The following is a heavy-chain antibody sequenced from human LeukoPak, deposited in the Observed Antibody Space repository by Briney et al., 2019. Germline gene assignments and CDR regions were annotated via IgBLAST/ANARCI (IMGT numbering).Heavy chain of an antibody. CDR1: GGSISSYY. V-gene: IGHV4-59*01. Sequence: PSETLSLTCTVSGGSISSYYWIWIRQPPGKGLEWIGYIYYSGSTNYNPSLKSRVTISVDTSKNQFSLKLSSVTAADTAVYYCARNRYSSGWSPTYGMDVWGQGTMVTVSS. CDR3: ARNRYSSGWSPTYGMDV. CDR2: IYYSGST. D-gene: IGHD6-19*01. J-gene: IGHJ6*02.